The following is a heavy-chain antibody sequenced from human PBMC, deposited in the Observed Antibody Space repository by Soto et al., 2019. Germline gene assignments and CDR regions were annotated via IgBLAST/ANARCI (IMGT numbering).Heavy chain of an antibody. D-gene: IGHD2-2*02. CDR2: IRQDGSEK. J-gene: IGHJ5*02. V-gene: IGHV3-7*01. CDR1: GFTFSNYW. Sequence: GGSLRLSCAASGFTFSNYWMSWVRQAPGKGLEWVANIRQDGSEKYYVDSVKGRFTISRDNAKNSLYLQMNSLRAEDTAVYYCARDGYNPRYWFDPWGQGTLVTVSS. CDR3: ARDGYNPRYWFDP.